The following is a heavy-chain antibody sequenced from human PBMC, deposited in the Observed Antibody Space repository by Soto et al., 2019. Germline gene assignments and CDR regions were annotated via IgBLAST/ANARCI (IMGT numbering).Heavy chain of an antibody. CDR1: GGTFSSYA. J-gene: IGHJ6*02. V-gene: IGHV1-69*13. CDR2: IIPIFGTA. Sequence: GASVKVSCKASGGTFSSYAISWVRQAPGQGLEWMGGIIPIFGTANYAQKFQGRVTITADESTSTAYMELSSLRSEDTVVYYCARVVTYDFWSGSSGYYGMDVWGQGTTVTVSS. D-gene: IGHD3-3*01. CDR3: ARVVTYDFWSGSSGYYGMDV.